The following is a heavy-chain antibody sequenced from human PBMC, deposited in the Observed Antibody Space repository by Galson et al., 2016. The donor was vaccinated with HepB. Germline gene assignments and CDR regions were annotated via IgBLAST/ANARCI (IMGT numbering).Heavy chain of an antibody. CDR1: GYSFTTYA. J-gene: IGHJ4*02. Sequence: PVTVSCKASGYSFTTYAMHWVRQAPGQRLQWMGWINDGNDNTKYSQKLQGRVTITRDTSASTAYIEIGRLRFEVTAVSFCARGEDGSYDYWGQGTLVTVSS. V-gene: IGHV1-3*01. CDR2: INDGNDNT. D-gene: IGHD1-26*01. CDR3: ARGEDGSYDY.